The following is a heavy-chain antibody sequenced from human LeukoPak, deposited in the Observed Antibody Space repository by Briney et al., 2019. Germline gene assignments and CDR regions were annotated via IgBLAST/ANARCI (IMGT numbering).Heavy chain of an antibody. D-gene: IGHD2-2*03. CDR3: AKTGYVGYGGDYAY. J-gene: IGHJ4*02. CDR2: IINSGGGT. CDR1: GFTFNTNT. V-gene: IGHV3-23*01. Sequence: PGGSLRLSCAASGFTFNTNTMSWVRQAPGKGLEWVSLIINSGGGTYYADSVKGRFIISRDNSKNTLYLQMNSLRVEDTAVYYCAKTGYVGYGGDYAYWGQGTLVTVSS.